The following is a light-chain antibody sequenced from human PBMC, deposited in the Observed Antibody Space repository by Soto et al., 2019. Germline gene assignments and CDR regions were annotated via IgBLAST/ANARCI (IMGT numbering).Light chain of an antibody. CDR2: SYN. V-gene: IGLV1-44*01. J-gene: IGLJ1*01. CDR1: SSSIATNT. CDR3: AAWDDSLNGYV. Sequence: QSVLAQPPSASGTPGQRVTISCSGSSSSIATNTVIWYQQLPGTAPKLLIFSYNQRPSGVPDRFSGSKSGTSASLAISGLQSEDEAHYYCAAWDDSLNGYVFGTGTKVTVL.